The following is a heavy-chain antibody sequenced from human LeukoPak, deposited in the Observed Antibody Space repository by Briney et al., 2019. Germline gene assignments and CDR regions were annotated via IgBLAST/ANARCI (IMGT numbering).Heavy chain of an antibody. Sequence: ASVKVSCKASGYTFTSYYMHWVRQAPGQGLEWMGIINPSGGSTSYAQKFQGRVTMTRDTSTSTVYMELSSLRSEDTAVYYCARDIGSGSYFFPIYYFDYWGQGTLVTVSS. V-gene: IGHV1-46*01. CDR2: INPSGGST. J-gene: IGHJ4*02. CDR1: GYTFTSYY. CDR3: ARDIGSGSYFFPIYYFDY. D-gene: IGHD3-10*01.